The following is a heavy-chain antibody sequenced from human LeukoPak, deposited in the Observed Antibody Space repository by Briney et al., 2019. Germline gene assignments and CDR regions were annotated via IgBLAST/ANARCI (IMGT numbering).Heavy chain of an antibody. CDR3: ARAGEVYNSGSYLEY. V-gene: IGHV1-69*13. D-gene: IGHD6-19*01. CDR2: IIPIFGTA. J-gene: IGHJ4*02. CDR1: GGTFSNYA. Sequence: SVKVSCKASGGTFSNYAISWVRQAPGQGLEWMGGIIPIFGTATYAQKFQDRVTITADESTSTAYMELSSLRSEDTAVYYCARAGEVYNSGSYLEYWGQGTLVTVSS.